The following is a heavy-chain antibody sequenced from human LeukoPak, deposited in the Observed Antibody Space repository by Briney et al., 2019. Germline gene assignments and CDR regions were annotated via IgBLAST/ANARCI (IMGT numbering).Heavy chain of an antibody. Sequence: GGSLRLSCAASGFSFSNHGMHWVRQAPGKRLEWVAVIWDDGNNKRYANSVNGRFTISRDNSENALYLQMNGLTAEDTAMYYCARDSYQDYYGRFDPWGQGTLVTVSS. CDR3: ARDSYQDYYGRFDP. CDR2: IWDDGNNK. V-gene: IGHV3-33*01. D-gene: IGHD3-10*01. J-gene: IGHJ5*02. CDR1: GFSFSNHG.